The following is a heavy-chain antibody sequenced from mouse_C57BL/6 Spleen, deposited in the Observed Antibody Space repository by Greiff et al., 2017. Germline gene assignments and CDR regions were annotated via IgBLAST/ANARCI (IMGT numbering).Heavy chain of an antibody. CDR3: ARDGALRYWYFDV. V-gene: IGHV5-4*01. CDR2: ISDGGSYT. D-gene: IGHD1-1*01. J-gene: IGHJ1*03. CDR1: GFTFSSYA. Sequence: EVKLVESGGGLVKPGGSLKLSCAASGFTFSSYAMSWVRQTPEKRLEWVATISDGGSYTYYPDNVKGRFTISRDNAKNNLYLQMSHLKSEDTAMYYCARDGALRYWYFDVWGTGTTVTVSS.